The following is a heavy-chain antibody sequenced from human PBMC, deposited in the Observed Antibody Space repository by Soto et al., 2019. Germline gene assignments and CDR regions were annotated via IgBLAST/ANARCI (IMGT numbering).Heavy chain of an antibody. CDR2: IIPIFGTA. V-gene: IGHV1-69*06. CDR1: GGTFSSYA. J-gene: IGHJ6*02. D-gene: IGHD5-12*01. CDR3: ARGRGYSGYDRYYGMDV. Sequence: SGKVSCKASGGTFSSYAISWVRQAPGQGLEWMGGIIPIFGTANYAQKFQGRVTITADKSTSTAYMELSSLRSEDTAVYYCARGRGYSGYDRYYGMDVWGQGTTVTVSS.